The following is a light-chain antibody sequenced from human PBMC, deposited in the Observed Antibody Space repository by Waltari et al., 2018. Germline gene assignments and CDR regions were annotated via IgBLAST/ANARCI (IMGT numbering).Light chain of an antibody. CDR1: SSNIGHNY. CDR2: ENT. J-gene: IGLJ7*01. V-gene: IGLV1-51*02. Sequence: QSVLTQPPSVSAAPGQRVTIPCSGGSSNIGHNYVSWYRQFPGTAPKLLIYENTERPSGIPGRFSGSKSGTSATLDITGLQAGDEADYYCGTWDSSLSGAVFGGGTPDRPR. CDR3: GTWDSSLSGAV.